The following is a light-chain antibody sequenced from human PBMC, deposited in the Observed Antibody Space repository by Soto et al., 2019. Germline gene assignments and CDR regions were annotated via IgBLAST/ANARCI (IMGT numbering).Light chain of an antibody. CDR2: AAS. Sequence: DIQMTQSPSFVSASVGDRVTITCRASQGISSWLAWYQHRPGRAPKLLIHAASNLESGVPSRFSGSGSGTDFTLTISSLQPEDFATDYGQQTTSFPLTFGGGTKVEIK. CDR1: QGISSW. V-gene: IGKV1-12*01. CDR3: QQTTSFPLT. J-gene: IGKJ4*01.